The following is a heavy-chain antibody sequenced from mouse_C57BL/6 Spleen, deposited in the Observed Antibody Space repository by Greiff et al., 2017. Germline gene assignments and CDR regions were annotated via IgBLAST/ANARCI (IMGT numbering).Heavy chain of an antibody. J-gene: IGHJ2*01. CDR1: GYTFTEYT. CDR2: FYPGSGSI. D-gene: IGHD2-5*01. Sequence: LVKPGASVKLSCKASGYTFTEYTIHWVKQRSGQGLEWIGWFYPGSGSIKYNEKFKDKATLTADKSSSTVYRELSRLTSEDSAVYFCARHGYYSNYRYYFDYWGQGTTLTVSS. V-gene: IGHV1-62-2*01. CDR3: ARHGYYSNYRYYFDY.